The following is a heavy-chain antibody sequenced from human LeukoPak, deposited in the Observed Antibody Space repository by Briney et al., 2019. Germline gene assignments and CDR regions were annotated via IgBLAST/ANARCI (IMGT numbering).Heavy chain of an antibody. V-gene: IGHV3-23*01. Sequence: GSLRLSCAASGFTFSSYAMSWVRQAPGKGLEWVSAISGSGGSTYYADSVKGRFTISRDNSKNTLYLQMNSLRAEDTAVYYCAKDTNLSGWFGEGDYWGQGTLVTVSS. CDR3: AKDTNLSGWFGEGDY. J-gene: IGHJ4*02. CDR2: ISGSGGST. CDR1: GFTFSSYA. D-gene: IGHD3-10*01.